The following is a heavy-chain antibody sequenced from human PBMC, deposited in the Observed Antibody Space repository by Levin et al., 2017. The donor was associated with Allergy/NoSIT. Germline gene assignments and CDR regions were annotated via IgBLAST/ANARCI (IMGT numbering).Heavy chain of an antibody. D-gene: IGHD7-27*01. J-gene: IGHJ4*02. CDR2: IYYSGST. CDR3: SRGQDASPLGNY. Sequence: SSETLSLTCSVSGGSISSGGYYWSWLRQPPGKGLEWIGSIYYSGSTYYNPSLKSRVTIYLDTSNNEISLKLSSVTAADTALYFCSRGQDASPLGNYWRQGTLVTVSS. V-gene: IGHV4-30-4*01. CDR1: GGSISSGGYY.